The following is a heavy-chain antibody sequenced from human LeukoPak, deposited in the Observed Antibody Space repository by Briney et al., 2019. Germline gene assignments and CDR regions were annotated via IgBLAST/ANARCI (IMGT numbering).Heavy chain of an antibody. CDR3: ARENILTGYYLIDY. D-gene: IGHD3-9*01. CDR2: IYYSGST. CDR1: GGSISSYY. V-gene: IGHV4-59*01. J-gene: IGHJ4*02. Sequence: PSETLSLTCAVYGGSISSYYWSWIRQPPGKGLEWIGYIYYSGSTNYNPSLKSRVTISVDTSKNQFSLKLSSVTAADTAVYYCARENILTGYYLIDYWGQGTLVTVSS.